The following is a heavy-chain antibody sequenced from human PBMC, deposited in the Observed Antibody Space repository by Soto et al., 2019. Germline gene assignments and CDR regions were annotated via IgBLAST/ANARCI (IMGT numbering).Heavy chain of an antibody. CDR3: AKDPTPGYCSSTSCYWDLRSGATFDY. CDR1: GFTFSSYS. Sequence: GGSLRLSCAASGFTFSSYSMSWVRQAPGKGLERVSAISGSGGSTYYADSVKGRFTISRDNSKNTLYLQMNSLRAEDTAVYYCAKDPTPGYCSSTSCYWDLRSGATFDYWGQGTLVTVSS. CDR2: ISGSGGST. J-gene: IGHJ4*02. V-gene: IGHV3-23*01. D-gene: IGHD2-2*01.